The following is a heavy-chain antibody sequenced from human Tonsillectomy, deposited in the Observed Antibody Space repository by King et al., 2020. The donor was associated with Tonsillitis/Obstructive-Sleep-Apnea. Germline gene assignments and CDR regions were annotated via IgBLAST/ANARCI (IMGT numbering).Heavy chain of an antibody. Sequence: QLQESGPGLVKPSETLSLTCTVSGGSISSYYWSWIRQPPGKGLEWIGYIYYSGSTNYNTALKGRVTISVDTSKNQCSLKLRSVTAADTAVYYCARGGQDCSSTSCYFIYYYYYYMDVWGKGTTVTVSS. CDR3: ARGGQDCSSTSCYFIYYYYYYMDV. CDR1: GGSISSYY. V-gene: IGHV4-59*01. J-gene: IGHJ6*03. CDR2: IYYSGST. D-gene: IGHD2-2*01.